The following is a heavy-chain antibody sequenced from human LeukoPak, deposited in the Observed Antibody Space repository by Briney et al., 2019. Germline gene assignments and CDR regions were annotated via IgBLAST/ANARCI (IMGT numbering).Heavy chain of an antibody. D-gene: IGHD3-10*01. J-gene: IGHJ5*02. CDR3: ARDLVTMVRGVIIHWFNP. CDR1: GYTFTSYG. CDR2: ISAYNGNT. Sequence: GASVKVSCKASGYTFTSYGISWVRQAPGQGLEWMGWISAYNGNTNYAQKLQGRVTMTTDTSTSTAYMELRSLRSDDTAVYYCARDLVTMVRGVIIHWFNPWGQGTLVTVSS. V-gene: IGHV1-18*04.